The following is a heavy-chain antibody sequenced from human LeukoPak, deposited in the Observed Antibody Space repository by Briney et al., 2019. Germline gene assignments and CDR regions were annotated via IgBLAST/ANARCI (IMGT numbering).Heavy chain of an antibody. CDR3: ARERYSGADY. J-gene: IGHJ4*02. Sequence: GGSLRLSCAASGFTFSNYGMHWVRQAPGKGLEWVAGIWYDGSKRNHADSVKGRFTIFRDDSKNTLYLQMNSLRDEDTAVYYCARERYSGADYWGQGTLVTVSS. V-gene: IGHV3-33*01. CDR2: IWYDGSKR. CDR1: GFTFSNYG. D-gene: IGHD5-12*01.